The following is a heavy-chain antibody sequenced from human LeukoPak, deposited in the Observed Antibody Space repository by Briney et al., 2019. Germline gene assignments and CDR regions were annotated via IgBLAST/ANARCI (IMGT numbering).Heavy chain of an antibody. CDR1: GFSFSSYA. D-gene: IGHD1-26*01. CDR2: INSGGTPR. J-gene: IGHJ6*03. V-gene: IGHV3-48*04. CDR3: ARGGAYYYYMDV. Sequence: GGSLRLSCATSGFSFSSYAMNWVRQAPGKGLEWISYINSGGTPRYYADSVKGRFTMSRDNAKNSLYLQMNSLRAEDTAVYYCARGGAYYYYMDVWGKGTTVTVSS.